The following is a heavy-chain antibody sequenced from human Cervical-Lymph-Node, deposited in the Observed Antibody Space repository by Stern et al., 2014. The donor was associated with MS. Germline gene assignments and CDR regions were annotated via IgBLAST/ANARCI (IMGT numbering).Heavy chain of an antibody. CDR2: VYYSGRS. J-gene: IGHJ5*02. CDR3: ARDLGGYTYAGNWFDP. CDR1: GCSISSGGYY. V-gene: IGHV4-31*03. Sequence: QVQLVESGPGLVTPSQTLSLTCTISGCSISSGGYYWSWIRQHPGKGLEWIGYVYYSGRSSYNPSLKIRVSISIDTSKNQFSLNLYSVTAADTAVYYCARDLGGYTYAGNWFDPWGQGTLVTVSS. D-gene: IGHD5-18*01.